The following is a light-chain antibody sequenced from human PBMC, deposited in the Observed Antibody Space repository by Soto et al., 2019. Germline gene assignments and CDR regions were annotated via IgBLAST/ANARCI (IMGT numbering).Light chain of an antibody. CDR2: AAS. CDR3: QYSRHLPL. V-gene: IGKV1-12*01. J-gene: IGKJ3*01. CDR1: QGISSW. Sequence: DIQMTQSPSSVSASVGDRVTITCRASQGISSWLAWYQQKPGKAPKLLIYAASSLQSGVPSRFSGGGSGTHFSFTISGLQPDDVATYYCQYSRHLPLFGPGTKVDMK.